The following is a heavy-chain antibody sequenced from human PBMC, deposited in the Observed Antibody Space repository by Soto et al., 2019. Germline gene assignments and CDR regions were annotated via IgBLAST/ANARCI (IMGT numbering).Heavy chain of an antibody. CDR3: ARDRGEYQLLNWFDP. V-gene: IGHV1-69*01. J-gene: IGHJ5*02. D-gene: IGHD2-2*01. CDR2: IIPICGTA. Sequence: QVQLVQSGAEVKKPGSSVKVSCKASGGTFSSYAISWVRQAPGQGLEWMGGIIPICGTANYAQKFQGRVTITADESTSTAYMERSSLRSEDTAVYYCARDRGEYQLLNWFDPWGQGTLVTVSS. CDR1: GGTFSSYA.